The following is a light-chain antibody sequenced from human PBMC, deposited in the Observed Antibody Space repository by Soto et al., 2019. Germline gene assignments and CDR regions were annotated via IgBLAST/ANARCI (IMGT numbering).Light chain of an antibody. CDR2: DVT. CDR3: CSYAGTYTWV. CDR1: SSDVGGYNY. V-gene: IGLV2-11*01. J-gene: IGLJ3*02. Sequence: QSVLTQPHSVSGSPGQSVTISCTGISSDVGGYNYVSWYQHHPGKAPKLMIYDVTERPSGVPDRFSGSKSGNTASLTISGLQSEDEADYYCCSYAGTYTWVFGGGTKLTVL.